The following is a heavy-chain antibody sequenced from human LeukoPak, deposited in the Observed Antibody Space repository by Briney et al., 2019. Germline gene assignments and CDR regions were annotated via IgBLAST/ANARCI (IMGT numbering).Heavy chain of an antibody. CDR2: IYTSGST. CDR3: ARDTHPGIAVAGTNY. Sequence: SETLSLTCTVSGGSISSYYWSWIRQPAGKGLEWIGRIYTSGSTNYNPSLKSRVTMSVDTSKNQFSLKLSSVTAADTAVYYCARDTHPGIAVAGTNYWGQGTLVTVSS. CDR1: GGSISSYY. D-gene: IGHD6-19*01. V-gene: IGHV4-4*07. J-gene: IGHJ4*02.